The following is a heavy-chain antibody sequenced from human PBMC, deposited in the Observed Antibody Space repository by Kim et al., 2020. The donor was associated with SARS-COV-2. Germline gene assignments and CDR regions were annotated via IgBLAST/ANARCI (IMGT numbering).Heavy chain of an antibody. CDR3: ARDASKYCSRTSCYSGHYYYGMDV. CDR1: GYTFTSFG. CDR2: ISAYNGNT. D-gene: IGHD2-2*02. Sequence: ASVKVSCKASGYTFTSFGISWVHQAPGQGLEWMAWISAYNGNTDYAQNLQGRVTMTIDTSTATAYMELRSLRSDDTAVYYCARDASKYCSRTSCYSGHYYYGMDVWGQGTTVTVSS. V-gene: IGHV1-18*04. J-gene: IGHJ6*02.